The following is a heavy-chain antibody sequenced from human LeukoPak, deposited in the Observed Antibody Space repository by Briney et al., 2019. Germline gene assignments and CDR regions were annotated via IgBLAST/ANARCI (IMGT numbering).Heavy chain of an antibody. J-gene: IGHJ2*01. CDR2: INHIGGT. D-gene: IGHD6-19*01. V-gene: IGHV4-34*01. Sequence: PSETLSLTCAVYGGSLSGYYGSWIRQPPGKGLEWIGEINHIGGTNYNPSLKRRVTIPVHTSKNQFSLKLRSVTAADTAVYYCARGSGAVWYFDLWGRGTLVTVSS. CDR3: ARGSGAVWYFDL. CDR1: GGSLSGYY.